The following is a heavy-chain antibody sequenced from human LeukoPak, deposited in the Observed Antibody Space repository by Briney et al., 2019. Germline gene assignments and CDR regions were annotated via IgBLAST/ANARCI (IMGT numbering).Heavy chain of an antibody. CDR2: IYSGGST. Sequence: GGSLRLSCAASGFTFSSYGMSWVRQAPGKGLEWVSVIYSGGSTYYADSVKGRFTISRDNSKNTLYLQMNSLRAEDTAVYYCARDDDSSGYSLDYWGQGTLVTVSS. V-gene: IGHV3-66*01. J-gene: IGHJ4*02. D-gene: IGHD3-22*01. CDR3: ARDDDSSGYSLDY. CDR1: GFTFSSYG.